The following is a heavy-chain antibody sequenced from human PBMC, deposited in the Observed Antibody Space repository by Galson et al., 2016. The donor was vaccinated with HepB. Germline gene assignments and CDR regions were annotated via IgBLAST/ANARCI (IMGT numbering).Heavy chain of an antibody. V-gene: IGHV3-11*06. CDR1: GFTFGDYY. J-gene: IGHJ3*02. CDR2: ISSSSSHK. D-gene: IGHD3-22*01. CDR3: ASSRYYDSRGYGLDDFDI. Sequence: SLRLSCAASGFTFGDYYMSWIRQAPGKGLEWVSYISSSSSHKNYADSVRGRFTISRDNAKNSLYLQMNSLRAEDTAVYYCASSRYYDSRGYGLDDFDIWGQGTMVTVSS.